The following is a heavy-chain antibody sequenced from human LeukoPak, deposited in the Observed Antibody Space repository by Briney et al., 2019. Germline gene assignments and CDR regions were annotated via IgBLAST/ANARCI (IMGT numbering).Heavy chain of an antibody. CDR3: ARRVPVATYYYYYYIDV. J-gene: IGHJ6*03. CDR1: GGSISSSSYY. Sequence: SETLSLTCTVSGGSISSSSYYWGWIRQPPGKGLEWIGSIYYSGSTYYNPSLKSRVTISVDTSKNQFSLKLSSVTAADTAVYYCARRVPVATYYYYYYIDVWGNGTTVTVSS. V-gene: IGHV4-39*01. CDR2: IYYSGST.